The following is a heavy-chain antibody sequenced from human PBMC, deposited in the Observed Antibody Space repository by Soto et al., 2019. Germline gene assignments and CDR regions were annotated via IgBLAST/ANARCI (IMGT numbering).Heavy chain of an antibody. Sequence: SETLSLTCTVSGGSISSYYWSWIRQPPGKGLEWIGYIYYSGSTNYNPSLKSRVTISVDTSKNQFSLKLSSVTVADTAVYYCARLWFGFAAFDYWGQGTLVTVSS. V-gene: IGHV4-59*08. CDR2: IYYSGST. J-gene: IGHJ4*02. CDR3: ARLWFGFAAFDY. CDR1: GGSISSYY. D-gene: IGHD3-10*01.